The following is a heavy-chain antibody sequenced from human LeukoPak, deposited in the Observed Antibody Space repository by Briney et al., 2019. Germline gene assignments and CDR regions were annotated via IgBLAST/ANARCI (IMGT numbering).Heavy chain of an antibody. CDR2: IHSGGAT. CDR1: EFSVSSNY. D-gene: IGHD6-19*01. V-gene: IGHV3-53*01. Sequence: PGGSLRLSCAVSEFSVSSNYMNWVRQAPGKGLEWVSVIHSGGATYYADSVRGRFTISRDNPKNMVSLQMTSLGAEDTAVYYCARGRFSGPDDYWGQGTLVTVSS. J-gene: IGHJ4*02. CDR3: ARGRFSGPDDY.